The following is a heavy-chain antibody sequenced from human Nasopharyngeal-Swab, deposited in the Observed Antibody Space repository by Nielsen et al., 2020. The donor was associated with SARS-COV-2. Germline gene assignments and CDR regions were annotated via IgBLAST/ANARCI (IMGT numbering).Heavy chain of an antibody. J-gene: IGHJ4*02. CDR3: AREYY. V-gene: IGHV3-21*01. CDR1: GFTFSPYN. Sequence: GGSLRLSCAASGFTFSPYNMHWVRQAPGKGLEWVSSITSSGNYMNYADSVKGRFTISRDNAKSSLSLQMNSLRAEDTAVYYCAREYYWGQGTLVTVSS. CDR2: ITSSGNYM.